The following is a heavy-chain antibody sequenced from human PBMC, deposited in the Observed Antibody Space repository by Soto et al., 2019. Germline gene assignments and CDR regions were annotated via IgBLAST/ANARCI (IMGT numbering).Heavy chain of an antibody. V-gene: IGHV3-7*01. J-gene: IGHJ6*02. D-gene: IGHD3-3*01. Sequence: PGGSLRLSCAASGFTFSSYWMSWVRQAPGKGLEWVANIKQDGSEKYYVDSVKGRFTISRDNAKNSLYLQMNSLRAEDTAVYYCARDDEEKIRFLEWLSTYYYYGMDVWGQGTTVTVSS. CDR2: IKQDGSEK. CDR1: GFTFSSYW. CDR3: ARDDEEKIRFLEWLSTYYYYGMDV.